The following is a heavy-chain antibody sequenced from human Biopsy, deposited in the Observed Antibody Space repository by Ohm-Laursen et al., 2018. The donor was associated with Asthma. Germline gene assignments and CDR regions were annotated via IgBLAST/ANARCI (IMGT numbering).Heavy chain of an antibody. V-gene: IGHV1-24*01. CDR2: HDHEEGGT. Sequence: ASVSASCKISGYSLTDLSMHWVRQAPGQGLEWMGGHDHEEGGTVNARRFQGRVTMTEDTSTDTAYMELSSLSSDDTAVYYCASDFPKDYVRYNFQFWGQGTLVTVSS. CDR3: ASDFPKDYVRYNFQF. D-gene: IGHD4-17*01. J-gene: IGHJ4*02. CDR1: GYSLTDLS.